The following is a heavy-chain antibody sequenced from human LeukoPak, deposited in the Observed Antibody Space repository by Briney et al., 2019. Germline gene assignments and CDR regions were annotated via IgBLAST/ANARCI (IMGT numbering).Heavy chain of an antibody. J-gene: IGHJ4*02. CDR1: GFTFSSYW. CDR2: IKQDGSEK. V-gene: IGHV3-7*01. D-gene: IGHD3-3*01. Sequence: GGSLRLSCAASGFTFSSYWMSWVRQAPGEGLEWVANIKQDGSEKYYVDSVKGRFTISRDNAKNSLYLQMNSLRAEDTAVYYCARDLQFLEWLFDYWGQGTLVTVSS. CDR3: ARDLQFLEWLFDY.